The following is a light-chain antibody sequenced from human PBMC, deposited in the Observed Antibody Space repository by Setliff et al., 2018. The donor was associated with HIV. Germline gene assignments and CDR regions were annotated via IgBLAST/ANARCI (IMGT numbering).Light chain of an antibody. Sequence: QSVLTQPASVSGSPGQSITISCTGTSSDVGGYNYVSWYQQHPGKAPKLMIYEVSNRPSGVSNRFSGSKSGNTASLTISELQAEDEADYYCCSYMGDINLYAFAAGTKVTVL. J-gene: IGLJ1*01. CDR2: EVS. CDR1: SSDVGGYNY. CDR3: CSYMGDINLYA. V-gene: IGLV2-14*01.